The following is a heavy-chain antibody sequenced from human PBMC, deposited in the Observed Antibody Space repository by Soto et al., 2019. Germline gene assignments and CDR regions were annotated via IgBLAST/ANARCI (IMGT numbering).Heavy chain of an antibody. CDR1: GFTFSDYY. CDR2: ISSRSSTI. J-gene: IGHJ4*02. CDR3: ASGTNGAFFVY. V-gene: IGHV3-11*01. Sequence: QVQLVESGGGLVKPGGSLRLSCAASGFTFSDYYMSWIRQAPGKGLEWVSYISSRSSTIFYADSVKGRFTISRDNVKNSLYLQMNSLRAEDTAVYSCASGTNGAFFVYLGQGILVTVSS. D-gene: IGHD2-8*01.